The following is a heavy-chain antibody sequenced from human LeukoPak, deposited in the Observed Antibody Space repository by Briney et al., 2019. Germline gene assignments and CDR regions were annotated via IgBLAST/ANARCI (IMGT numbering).Heavy chain of an antibody. J-gene: IGHJ4*02. Sequence: SETLSLTCTVSGGSLSSYYWTWIRRPPGKGLEWIGYIYYSGSTNYNPSLKSRLTISVDTSKNQFSLKLSSVTAADTAVYYCANQGYSGYGAAIPDWGQGTLVTVSS. CDR2: IYYSGST. V-gene: IGHV4-59*01. CDR1: GGSLSSYY. CDR3: ANQGYSGYGAAIPD. D-gene: IGHD5-12*01.